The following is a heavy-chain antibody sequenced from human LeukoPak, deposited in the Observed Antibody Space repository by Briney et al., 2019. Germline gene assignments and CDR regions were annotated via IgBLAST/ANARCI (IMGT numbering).Heavy chain of an antibody. CDR2: IKSKTDGGTT. V-gene: IGHV3-15*01. CDR1: GFTFSNAW. Sequence: GGSLRLSCAASGFTFSNAWMSWVRQAPGKGLEWVGRIKSKTDGGTTDYAAPVKGRFTISRDDSKSTLYLQMNSLRAEDTAVYYCACLLNPPNDYWGQGTLVTVSS. CDR3: ACLLNPPNDY. J-gene: IGHJ4*02.